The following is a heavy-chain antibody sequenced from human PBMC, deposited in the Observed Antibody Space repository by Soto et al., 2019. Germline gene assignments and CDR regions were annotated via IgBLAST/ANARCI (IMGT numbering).Heavy chain of an antibody. D-gene: IGHD3-10*01. CDR1: GASINNNNNF. CDR3: ARRYGSGSYWENWFDP. Sequence: SETLSLTCTVSGASINNNNNFWAWIRQPPGKGLEWIGSIYYAGGTYYNPSLKSRVTISVDTSKDQFSLRLNSVTAADTAVYYCARRYGSGSYWENWFDPWGQGTLVTVSS. J-gene: IGHJ5*02. V-gene: IGHV4-39*01. CDR2: IYYAGGT.